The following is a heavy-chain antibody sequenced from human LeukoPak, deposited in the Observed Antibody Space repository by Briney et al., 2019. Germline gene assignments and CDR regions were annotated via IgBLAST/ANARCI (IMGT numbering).Heavy chain of an antibody. Sequence: SEALSLTCTVSGGSISSGSYYWVWIRQPPGKGLEWIGTIYYSGTTYYNPSLKSRVTISVDTSKNQFSLKLSSVTAADTAVYYCARALDISGYFDYWGQGTLVTVSS. CDR3: ARALDISGYFDY. CDR1: GGSISSGSYY. D-gene: IGHD3-22*01. J-gene: IGHJ4*02. V-gene: IGHV4-39*01. CDR2: IYYSGTT.